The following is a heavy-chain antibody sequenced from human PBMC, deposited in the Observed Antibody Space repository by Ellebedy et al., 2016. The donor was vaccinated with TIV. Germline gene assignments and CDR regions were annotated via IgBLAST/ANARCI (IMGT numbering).Heavy chain of an antibody. Sequence: MPSETLSLTCTVSGGSISSYYWSWIRQPPGKGLEWIGYIYYSGSTNYNPSLKSRVTISVDTSKNQFSLKLSSVTAADTAVYYCARHDYGDYFGYWGQGTLVTVSS. D-gene: IGHD4-17*01. V-gene: IGHV4-59*08. CDR2: IYYSGST. J-gene: IGHJ4*02. CDR1: GGSISSYY. CDR3: ARHDYGDYFGY.